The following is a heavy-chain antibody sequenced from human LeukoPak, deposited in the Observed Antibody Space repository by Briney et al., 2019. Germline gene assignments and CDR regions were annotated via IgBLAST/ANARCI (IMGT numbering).Heavy chain of an antibody. D-gene: IGHD3-10*01. CDR1: GFTFSSYW. Sequence: PGGSLRLSCAASGFTFSSYWMSWVRQAPGRGLEWVANIKQDGSEKYYVDSVKGRFTISRDNANNSLYLQMNSLRAEDTAVYYCARDEGHYGSGSKFRGWFDPWGQGTLVTVSS. CDR3: ARDEGHYGSGSKFRGWFDP. CDR2: IKQDGSEK. J-gene: IGHJ5*02. V-gene: IGHV3-7*01.